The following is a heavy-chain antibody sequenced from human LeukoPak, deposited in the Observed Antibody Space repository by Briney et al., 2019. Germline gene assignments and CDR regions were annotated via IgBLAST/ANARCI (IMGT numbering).Heavy chain of an antibody. CDR3: AKDMGGPLAAAADY. J-gene: IGHJ4*02. CDR1: GFTFSSYA. Sequence: PGGSLRLSCAASGFTFSSYAMSWVRQAPGKGLEWVSAISGSGGSTYYADSVKGRFTISRDNSKSTLYLQMNSLRAEDTAVYYCAKDMGGPLAAAADYWGQGTLVTVSS. V-gene: IGHV3-23*01. CDR2: ISGSGGST. D-gene: IGHD6-13*01.